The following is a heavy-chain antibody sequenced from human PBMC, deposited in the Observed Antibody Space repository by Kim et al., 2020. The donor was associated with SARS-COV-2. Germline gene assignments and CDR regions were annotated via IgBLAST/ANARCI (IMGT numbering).Heavy chain of an antibody. CDR3: ARESGLTAGFDY. J-gene: IGHJ4*02. CDR1: GYTFTSYA. V-gene: IGHV1-3*01. CDR2: INAGNGNT. D-gene: IGHD3-10*01. Sequence: ASVKVSCKASGYTFTSYAMHWVRQAPGQRLEWMGWINAGNGNTKYSQKFQGRVTITRDTSASTAYMELSSLRSEDTAVYYCARESGLTAGFDYWGQGTLVTVSS.